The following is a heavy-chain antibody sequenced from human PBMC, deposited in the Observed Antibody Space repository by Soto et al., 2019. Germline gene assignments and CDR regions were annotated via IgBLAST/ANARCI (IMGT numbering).Heavy chain of an antibody. CDR1: GFSLSTSGVG. J-gene: IGHJ3*02. CDR3: AHRSPSDGHSVHAFDI. V-gene: IGHV2-5*02. CDR2: IYWDDDK. D-gene: IGHD2-15*01. Sequence: QITLKESGPTLVKPTQTLTLTCTFSGFSLSTSGVGVGWIRQPPGKALEWLALIYWDDDKRYSPSLKSRLNITKDTTKNQVVLTLTYMATVDTARYYCAHRSPSDGHSVHAFDIWGQGTLVTVSS.